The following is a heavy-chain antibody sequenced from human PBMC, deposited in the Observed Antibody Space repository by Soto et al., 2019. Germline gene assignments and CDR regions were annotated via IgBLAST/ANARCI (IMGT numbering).Heavy chain of an antibody. D-gene: IGHD2-15*01. V-gene: IGHV4-31*01. CDR1: GGSISSGGYY. CDR3: ARGFCCGGSCYSNKLPGPYDAFDI. CDR2: IYYSGST. Sequence: SETLSLTCTVSGGSISSGGYYWSWIRQHPGKGLEWIGYIYYSGSTYYNPSLKSQVTISVDTSKNQFSLKLSSVTAADTAVYYCARGFCCGGSCYSNKLPGPYDAFDIWGQGTMVTVSS. J-gene: IGHJ3*02.